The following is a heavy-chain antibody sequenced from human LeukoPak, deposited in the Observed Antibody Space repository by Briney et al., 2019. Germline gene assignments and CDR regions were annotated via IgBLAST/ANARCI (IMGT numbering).Heavy chain of an antibody. CDR2: ISPSNGDT. Sequence: GASVKVSCKASGYTFTSYSITWVRRAPGQGLEWMGWISPSNGDTRYAQKFRDRVTMSTDTSTTTVYMELRSLTSDDTAIYYCARDSGWELRHFFFDERGQGSLVTVSS. D-gene: IGHD1-26*01. CDR3: ARDSGWELRHFFFDE. V-gene: IGHV1-18*04. CDR1: GYTFTSYS. J-gene: IGHJ4*02.